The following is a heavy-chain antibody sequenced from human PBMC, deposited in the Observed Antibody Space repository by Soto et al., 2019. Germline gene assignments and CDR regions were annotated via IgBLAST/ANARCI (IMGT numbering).Heavy chain of an antibody. V-gene: IGHV4-59*01. CDR2: IYYRGST. D-gene: IGHD3-10*01. CDR1: GGSISSYY. CDR3: ARNMVRGVILWFDP. J-gene: IGHJ5*02. Sequence: SETLSLTCTVSGGSISSYYWSWIRQPPGKGLEWIGYIYYRGSTNYNPSLKSRVTISVDTTKNQVSLKLSSVTAADTAVYYCARNMVRGVILWFDPWGQGTLVTVSS.